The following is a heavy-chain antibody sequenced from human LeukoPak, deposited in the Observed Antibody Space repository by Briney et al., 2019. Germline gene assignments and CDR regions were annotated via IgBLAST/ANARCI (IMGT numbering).Heavy chain of an antibody. CDR1: GFTLNNYG. V-gene: IGHV3-33*05. CDR3: ATGHPRETVLVPVPTFDY. J-gene: IGHJ4*02. CDR2: ISYDGSDK. Sequence: GGSLRLSCAASGFTLNNYGMHWVRQAPGKGLEWVAAISYDGSDKYYADSVRGRFTISRDSSKNTLYLQMNSLRADETAVSSFATGHPRETVLVPVPTFDYWGQGTLVTVSS. D-gene: IGHD5-18*01.